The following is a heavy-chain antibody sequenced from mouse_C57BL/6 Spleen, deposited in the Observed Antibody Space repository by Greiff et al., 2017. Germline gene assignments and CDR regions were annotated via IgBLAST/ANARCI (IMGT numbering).Heavy chain of an antibody. V-gene: IGHV5-17*01. D-gene: IGHD1-1*01. J-gene: IGHJ2*01. CDR3: ARGDGSTHFDY. CDR2: ISSGSSTI. CDR1: GFTFSDYG. Sequence: EVKVVESGGGLVKPGGSLKLSCAASGFTFSDYGMHWVRQAPEKGLEWVAYISSGSSTIYYADTVKGRFTISRDNAKNTLFLQMTSLRSEDTAMYYCARGDGSTHFDYWGQGTTLTVSS.